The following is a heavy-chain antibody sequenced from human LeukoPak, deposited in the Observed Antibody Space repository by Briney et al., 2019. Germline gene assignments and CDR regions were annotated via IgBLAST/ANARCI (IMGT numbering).Heavy chain of an antibody. J-gene: IGHJ4*02. D-gene: IGHD3-22*01. CDR2: IYYSGST. CDR3: ARVNYYDSSGYLAFDY. Sequence: SETLSLTCTVSGGSISSYYWSWLRQPPGKGLEWIGYIYYSGSTNYNPSLKSRVTISVDTSKNQFSLKLSSVTAADTAVYYCARVNYYDSSGYLAFDYWGQGTLVTVSS. V-gene: IGHV4-59*01. CDR1: GGSISSYY.